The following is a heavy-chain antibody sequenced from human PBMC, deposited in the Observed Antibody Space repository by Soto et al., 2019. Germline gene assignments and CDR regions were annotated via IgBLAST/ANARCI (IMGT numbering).Heavy chain of an antibody. CDR2: IIPILGIA. Sequence: QVQLVQSGAEVKKPGSSVKVSCKASGGTFSSYTISWVRQAPGQGLEWMGRIIPILGIANYAQKFQGRVTITADRSTSTDYMEVSSRRSEDTAVYYCARGRWFGGWYWGQGTLVTVSS. CDR3: ARGRWFGGWY. D-gene: IGHD3-10*01. CDR1: GGTFSSYT. V-gene: IGHV1-69*02. J-gene: IGHJ4*02.